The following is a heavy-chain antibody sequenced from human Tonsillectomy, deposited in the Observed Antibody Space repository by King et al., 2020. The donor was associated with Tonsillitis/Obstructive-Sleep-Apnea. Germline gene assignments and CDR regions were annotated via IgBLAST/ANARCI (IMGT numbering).Heavy chain of an antibody. V-gene: IGHV4-39*01. J-gene: IGHJ4*02. CDR2: IYYSGST. Sequence: LQLQESGPGLVKPSETLSLTCTVSGGSISSSSYYWGWIRQPPGKGLEWIGSIYYSGSTYYNPSLKSRVTISVVTSKNQFSLKLSSVTAADTAVYYCARLVAAAGKFDYWGQGTLVTVSS. D-gene: IGHD6-13*01. CDR1: GGSISSSSYY. CDR3: ARLVAAAGKFDY.